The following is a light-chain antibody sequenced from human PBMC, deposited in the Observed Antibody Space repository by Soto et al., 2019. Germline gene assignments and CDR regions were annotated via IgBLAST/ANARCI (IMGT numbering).Light chain of an antibody. J-gene: IGKJ5*01. CDR2: DAS. V-gene: IGKV3-11*01. CDR1: QSVGNN. CDR3: QQRSNWPPAT. Sequence: EIVLTQSPATLSLSPGERATLSCRASQSVGNNLAWYQQKPGQAPRLLIYDASNRATGIPARFSGSGSGTDFTLTISSLEPEDFAVYYCQQRSNWPPATFGQGTRLEIK.